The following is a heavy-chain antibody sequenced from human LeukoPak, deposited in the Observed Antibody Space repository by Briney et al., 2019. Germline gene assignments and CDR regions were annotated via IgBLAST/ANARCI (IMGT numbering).Heavy chain of an antibody. CDR3: AKVRVVRLVIGPFDY. J-gene: IGHJ4*02. CDR1: GFTFSSYG. D-gene: IGHD3-16*01. V-gene: IGHV3-30*18. CDR2: ISYDGSNK. Sequence: GGSLRLSCAASGFTFSSYGMHWVRQAPGKGLEWVAVISYDGSNKYYADSVRGRFTISRDNSKNTLYLQMNSLRAEDTAVYYCAKVRVVRLVIGPFDYWGQGTLVTVSS.